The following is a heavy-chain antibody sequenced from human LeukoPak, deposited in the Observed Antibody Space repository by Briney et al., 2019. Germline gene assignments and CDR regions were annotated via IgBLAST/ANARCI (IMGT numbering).Heavy chain of an antibody. J-gene: IGHJ4*02. Sequence: MSSQTLSLTCAVSGGSSRSGDYFWSWIRQPPGKGLEWIGHIHYSGNTYYNPSLKSRVSISVGTSKNQFSLKLSSVTAADTAVYYCARENNDYGGKKAFDYWGQGTLVTVSS. V-gene: IGHV4-30-4*01. CDR1: GGSSRSGDYF. D-gene: IGHD4-23*01. CDR2: IHYSGNT. CDR3: ARENNDYGGKKAFDY.